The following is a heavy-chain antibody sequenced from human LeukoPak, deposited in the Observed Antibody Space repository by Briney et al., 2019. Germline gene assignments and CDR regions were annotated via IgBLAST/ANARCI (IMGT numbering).Heavy chain of an antibody. Sequence: GGSLRLSCAASGFTFSSYWMHWVRQAPGKGLVWVSRINTDGSSTSYADSVKGRFTISRDNAKNTLYLQMNSLRAEDTAVYYCARDGRYCSSTGCSNFDPWGQGTLVTVSS. CDR2: INTDGSST. V-gene: IGHV3-74*01. CDR3: ARDGRYCSSTGCSNFDP. J-gene: IGHJ5*02. CDR1: GFTFSSYW. D-gene: IGHD2-2*01.